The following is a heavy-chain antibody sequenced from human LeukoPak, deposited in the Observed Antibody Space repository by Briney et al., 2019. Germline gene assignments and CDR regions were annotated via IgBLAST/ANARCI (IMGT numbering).Heavy chain of an antibody. J-gene: IGHJ4*02. CDR1: GFTFSSYG. D-gene: IGHD6-19*01. V-gene: IGHV3-30*03. Sequence: PGRSLRLSCAASGFTFSSYGMHWVRQAPGKGLEWVGVISTDGDKKFYADSIKGRFTISRDNAKNTLYLQMNSLRAEDTAVYYCARVITVEGFDYWGQGILVTVSP. CDR3: ARVITVEGFDY. CDR2: ISTDGDKK.